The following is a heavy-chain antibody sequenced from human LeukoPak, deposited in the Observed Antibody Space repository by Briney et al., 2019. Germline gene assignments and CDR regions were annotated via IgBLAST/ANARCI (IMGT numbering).Heavy chain of an antibody. J-gene: IGHJ5*02. D-gene: IGHD3-22*01. CDR1: GYTFTGYY. CDR2: IIPNSGAT. CDR3: ARERDSSGYSPLDP. Sequence: ASVKVSCKASGYTFTGYYIHWVRQAPGQGLEWMGWIIPNSGATRYPQKFQGRVTMTRDMSISTAYMDLSRLTSDDTAVYYCARERDSSGYSPLDPWGQGTLVTVSS. V-gene: IGHV1-2*02.